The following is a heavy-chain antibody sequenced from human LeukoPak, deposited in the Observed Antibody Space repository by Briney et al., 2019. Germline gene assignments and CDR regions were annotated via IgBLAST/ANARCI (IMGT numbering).Heavy chain of an antibody. Sequence: GESLSLSCAGAGFTFTKYALSWIRQAPGKGPEWVSEISASGGSDYYPDPVKRRFTICRDDYKNTLYLQMNGLRVEDTAVHYCAKDPSGDYVGGFDMRGPGTMVTVSS. CDR3: AKDPSGDYVGGFDM. V-gene: IGHV3-23*01. CDR1: GFTFTKYA. D-gene: IGHD4-17*01. CDR2: ISASGGSD. J-gene: IGHJ3*02.